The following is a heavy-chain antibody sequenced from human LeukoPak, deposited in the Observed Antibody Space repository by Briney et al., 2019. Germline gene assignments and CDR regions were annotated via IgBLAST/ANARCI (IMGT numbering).Heavy chain of an antibody. Sequence: ASVEVSFKASGYTFTSYGINWVRQATGQGLEWMGWMNPNSGNTGYAQKFQGRLTMTRNTSISTAYMELSSLSSEDTAMYYCARGFRSDSSGRKFDYWGQGALVTVSS. D-gene: IGHD3-22*01. CDR3: ARGFRSDSSGRKFDY. V-gene: IGHV1-8*01. CDR1: GYTFTSYG. CDR2: MNPNSGNT. J-gene: IGHJ4*02.